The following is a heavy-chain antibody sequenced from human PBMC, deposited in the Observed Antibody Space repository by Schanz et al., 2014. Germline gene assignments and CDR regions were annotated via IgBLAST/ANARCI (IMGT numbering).Heavy chain of an antibody. CDR3: ARGPDYGSGSYSSY. V-gene: IGHV3-21*01. CDR1: RFTFSSYS. J-gene: IGHJ4*02. D-gene: IGHD3-10*01. CDR2: ITASGDYM. Sequence: DVQLVESGGGLVKPGGSLRLSCEASRFTFSSYSFNWVRQAPGKGLEWVSSITASGDYMHYADSVKGRFTISRDNARNSLYLQMNNLRVEDTAVYYCARGPDYGSGSYSSYWGQGTLVTVSS.